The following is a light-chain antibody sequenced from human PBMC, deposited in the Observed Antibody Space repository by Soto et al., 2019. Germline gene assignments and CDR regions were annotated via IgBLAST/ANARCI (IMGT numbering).Light chain of an antibody. CDR2: GAS. CDR1: QSVSNNY. Sequence: EIVLTPSPGTLSLSPRERATLSCRASQSVSNNYLAWYQQKPGQAPSLLIFGASNRAPDIPDRFSGSGSGTDFTLTISRLEPEDFAVYFCQQYGTSEIIFGQGTRLEIK. V-gene: IGKV3-20*01. J-gene: IGKJ5*01. CDR3: QQYGTSEII.